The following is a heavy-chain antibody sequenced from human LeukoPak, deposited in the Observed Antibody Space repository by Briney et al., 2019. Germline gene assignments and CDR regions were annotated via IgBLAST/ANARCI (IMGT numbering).Heavy chain of an antibody. CDR2: MRRDGNEI. D-gene: IGHD6-13*01. CDR3: AKTRPLDSSSWSHGDY. V-gene: IGHV3-7*01. CDR1: GFTFSTYW. J-gene: IGHJ4*02. Sequence: GGSLRLSCSASGFTFSTYWMSWVRQAPGKGLEWVANMRRDGNEIYYLDSVRGRFTISRDNAKNSLYLQMNSLRAEDTAVYYCAKTRPLDSSSWSHGDYWGQGTLVTVSS.